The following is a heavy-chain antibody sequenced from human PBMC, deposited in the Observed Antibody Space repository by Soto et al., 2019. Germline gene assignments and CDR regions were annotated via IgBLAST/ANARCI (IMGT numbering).Heavy chain of an antibody. Sequence: HVQLVQSGAEVKKPGSSVKVSCKASRGTFSSYGVSWVRQAPGQGLEWMGRIIPVFGIEHYAQKSQGRVTVTADESTSTAYMELSGLTSEDTAVYYCARGLSYYDSSGYSDAFDIWGQGTLVTVSS. CDR1: RGTFSSYG. D-gene: IGHD3-22*01. CDR2: IIPVFGIE. J-gene: IGHJ3*02. V-gene: IGHV1-69*01. CDR3: ARGLSYYDSSGYSDAFDI.